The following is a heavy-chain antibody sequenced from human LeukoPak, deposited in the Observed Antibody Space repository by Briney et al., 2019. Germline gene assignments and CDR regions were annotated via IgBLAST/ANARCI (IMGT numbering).Heavy chain of an antibody. CDR2: ISYDGSNK. CDR3: AKEGIDGSDYDLDY. CDR1: GFTFSSYA. Sequence: SGGSLRLSCAASGFTFSSYAMHWVRQAPGKGLEWVAVISYDGSNKYYADSVKGRFTISRDNSKNTLYLQMNSLRAEDTAVYYCAKEGIDGSDYDLDYWGQGTLVSVSS. D-gene: IGHD5-12*01. V-gene: IGHV3-30-3*01. J-gene: IGHJ4*02.